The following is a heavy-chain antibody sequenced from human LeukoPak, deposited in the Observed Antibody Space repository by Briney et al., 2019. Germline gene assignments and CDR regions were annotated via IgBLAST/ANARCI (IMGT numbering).Heavy chain of an antibody. D-gene: IGHD1-7*01. J-gene: IGHJ4*02. V-gene: IGHV1-69*05. Sequence: SVKVSCKASGGTFSSYAISWVRQAPGQGLEWMGGIIPIFGIANYAQKFQGRVTITTDESTSTAYMELSSLRSEDTAVYYCAREGVDNWNYEGFDYWGQGTLVTVSS. CDR2: IIPIFGIA. CDR3: AREGVDNWNYEGFDY. CDR1: GGTFSSYA.